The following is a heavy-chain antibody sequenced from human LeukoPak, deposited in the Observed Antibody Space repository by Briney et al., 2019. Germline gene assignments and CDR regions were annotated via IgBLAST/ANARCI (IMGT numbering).Heavy chain of an antibody. CDR3: ARDYTIVDSGYEFDY. CDR1: GFTFSSYA. J-gene: IGHJ4*02. D-gene: IGHD5-12*01. V-gene: IGHV3-30-3*01. CDR2: ISYDGSNK. Sequence: PGGSLRLSCAASGFTFSSYAMHWVRQAPGKGLEWVAVISYDGSNKYYADSVKGRFTISRDNSKNTLYLQMNSLRAEDTAVYYCARDYTIVDSGYEFDYWGQGTPVTVSS.